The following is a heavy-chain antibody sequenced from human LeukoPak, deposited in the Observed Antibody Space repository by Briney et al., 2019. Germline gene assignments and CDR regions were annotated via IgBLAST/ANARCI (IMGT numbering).Heavy chain of an antibody. CDR2: ISGSGGST. V-gene: IGHV3-23*01. Sequence: GGSLRLSCAASGFTFSSYAMSWVRQAPGKGLEWVSAISGSGGSTYYADSVKGRFTISRDNAQNSVYLQMNSLRAEDTAVYYCAGRYCSGDYCPGYWGQGTLVTVSS. D-gene: IGHD2-21*01. CDR1: GFTFSSYA. J-gene: IGHJ4*02. CDR3: AGRYCSGDYCPGY.